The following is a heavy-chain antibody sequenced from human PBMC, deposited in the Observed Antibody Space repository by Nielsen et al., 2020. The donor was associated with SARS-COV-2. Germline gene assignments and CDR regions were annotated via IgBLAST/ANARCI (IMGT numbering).Heavy chain of an antibody. V-gene: IGHV4-39*07. CDR1: GGSISSSSYY. J-gene: IGHJ6*02. D-gene: IGHD2-15*01. CDR3: ARGPGGPFVSV. Sequence: SETLSLTCTVSGGSISSSSYYWGWIRQPPGKGLEWIGEINHSGSTNYNPSLKSRVTISVDTSKNQFSLKLSSVTAADTAVYYCARGPGGPFVSVWGQGTTVTVSS. CDR2: INHSGST.